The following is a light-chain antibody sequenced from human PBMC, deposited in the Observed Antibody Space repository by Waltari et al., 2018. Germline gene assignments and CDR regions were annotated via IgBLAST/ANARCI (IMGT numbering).Light chain of an antibody. Sequence: EIVLTQSPATLSVSPGERATLSCWASQSIRSTLAWYQQKPGQAPRRLIYGASTRATGIPVRCSGSGSGTYFTLTISSLQSEDFAVYYCQQYTNWPLTFGGGTKVEI. CDR1: QSIRST. V-gene: IGKV3D-15*01. CDR3: QQYTNWPLT. CDR2: GAS. J-gene: IGKJ4*01.